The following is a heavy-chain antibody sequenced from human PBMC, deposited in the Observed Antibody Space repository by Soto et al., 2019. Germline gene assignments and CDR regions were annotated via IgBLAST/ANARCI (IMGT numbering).Heavy chain of an antibody. V-gene: IGHV1-46*01. CDR2: INPSGGRT. Sequence: ASVKVSCKASGNTLTSYYMHWVRQAPGQGLEWMGVINPSGGRTSYAQKFQGRVTMTRDTSTGTVYMELSSLRSEDTAVYYCARTRVSQGLRFLYPYYYGMDVWG. CDR1: GNTLTSYY. J-gene: IGHJ6*02. CDR3: ARTRVSQGLRFLYPYYYGMDV. D-gene: IGHD5-12*01.